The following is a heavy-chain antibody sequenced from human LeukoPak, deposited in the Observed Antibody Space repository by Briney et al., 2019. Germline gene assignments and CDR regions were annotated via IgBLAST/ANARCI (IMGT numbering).Heavy chain of an antibody. J-gene: IGHJ4*02. Sequence: SVKVSCKASGGTFSSYAISWVRQAPGQGLEWMGGIIPIFGTANYAQKFQGRVTITADESTSTAYMELSSLRSEDTAVYYCARGDSSGYYFDYWGQGTLVTVSP. V-gene: IGHV1-69*01. CDR3: ARGDSSGYYFDY. D-gene: IGHD3-22*01. CDR2: IIPIFGTA. CDR1: GGTFSSYA.